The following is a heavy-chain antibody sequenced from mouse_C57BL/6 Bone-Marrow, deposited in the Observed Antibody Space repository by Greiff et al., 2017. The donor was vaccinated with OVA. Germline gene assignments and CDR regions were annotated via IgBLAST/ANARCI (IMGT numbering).Heavy chain of an antibody. CDR3: ARDRTCYWYFDV. CDR2: IYPRSGNT. J-gene: IGHJ1*03. V-gene: IGHV1-81*01. D-gene: IGHD3-2*01. Sequence: VQLQESGAELARPGASVKLSCKASGYTFTSYGISWVKQRTGQGLEWIGEIYPRSGNTYYNEKFKGKATLTADKSSSTAYMELRSLTSEDSAVYFCARDRTCYWYFDVWGTGTTVTGSS. CDR1: GYTFTSYG.